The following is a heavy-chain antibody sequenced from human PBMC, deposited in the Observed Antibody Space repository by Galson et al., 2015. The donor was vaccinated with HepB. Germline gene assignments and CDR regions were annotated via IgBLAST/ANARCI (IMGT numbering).Heavy chain of an antibody. D-gene: IGHD1-26*01. Sequence: SLRLSCAASGFTFSSYGMHWVCQAPGKGLEWVAVISYDGSNKYYADSVKGRFTISRDNSKNTLYLQMNSLRAEDTAVYYCAKGLFGGSYDYFDYWGQGTLVTVSS. CDR1: GFTFSSYG. J-gene: IGHJ4*02. CDR2: ISYDGSNK. CDR3: AKGLFGGSYDYFDY. V-gene: IGHV3-30*18.